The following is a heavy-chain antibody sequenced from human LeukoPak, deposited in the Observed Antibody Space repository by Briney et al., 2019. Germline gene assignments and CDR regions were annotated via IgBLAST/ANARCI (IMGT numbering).Heavy chain of an antibody. D-gene: IGHD3-22*01. CDR1: GSSISSVGYY. J-gene: IGHJ6*02. V-gene: IGHV4-31*03. CDR2: IYYSGST. Sequence: TLSLTCTVSGSSISSVGYYWSWIRQHPGKGLVWIGYIYYSGSTYYNPSLKGRVTIAVDTCKNQFSLKLSSVTAADTAANYCPKHHSPPPDTYYYASSGYPPPYGMDVWGQGTTVTVSS. CDR3: PKHHSPPPDTYYYASSGYPPPYGMDV.